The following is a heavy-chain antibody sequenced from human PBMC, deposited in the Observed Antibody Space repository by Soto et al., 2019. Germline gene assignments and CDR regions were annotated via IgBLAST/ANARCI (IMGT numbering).Heavy chain of an antibody. D-gene: IGHD3-10*01. Sequence: QVQLVQSGAEVKKPGASVKVSCKASGYTFTSYGISWVRQAPGQGLEWMGWISTYNGNTKYAQKLQGRVTMTTDTPTSAAHMERRSRRSDDTAVFSCAREMVRGVGSDYWGQGTLVTVSS. J-gene: IGHJ4*02. CDR1: GYTFTSYG. V-gene: IGHV1-18*01. CDR3: AREMVRGVGSDY. CDR2: ISTYNGNT.